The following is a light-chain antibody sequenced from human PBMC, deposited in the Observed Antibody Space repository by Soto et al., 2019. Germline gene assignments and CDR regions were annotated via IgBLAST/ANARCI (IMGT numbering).Light chain of an antibody. CDR2: GNS. J-gene: IGLJ2*01. Sequence: QSALTQPPSVSGAPGQRGSISCTESSSNIGAGYDVHWYQQLPGTAPKLLIYGNSNRPSGVPDRFSGSKSGTSASLAITGLQAEDEADYYCQSYDSSLSGSVFGGGTKVTVL. V-gene: IGLV1-40*01. CDR3: QSYDSSLSGSV. CDR1: SSNIGAGYD.